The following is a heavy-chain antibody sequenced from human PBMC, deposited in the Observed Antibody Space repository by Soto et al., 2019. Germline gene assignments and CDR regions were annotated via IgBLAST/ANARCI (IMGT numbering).Heavy chain of an antibody. Sequence: QVQLQESGPGLVKPSETLSLTCTVSGGSISSYYWSWIRQPPGKGLEWIGYIYYTRSSNYNPSLKSRVTISVDTSKNQFSLKLSSVTAADTAVYYCARGIGQQLPPLDWGQGTLVTVSS. CDR3: ARGIGQQLPPLD. J-gene: IGHJ4*02. CDR2: IYYTRSS. V-gene: IGHV4-59*01. CDR1: GGSISSYY. D-gene: IGHD2-2*01.